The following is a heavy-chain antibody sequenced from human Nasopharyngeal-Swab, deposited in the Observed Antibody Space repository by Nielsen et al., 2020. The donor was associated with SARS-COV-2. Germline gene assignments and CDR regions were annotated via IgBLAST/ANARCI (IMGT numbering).Heavy chain of an antibody. CDR2: IYSGGST. Sequence: GGSLRLSCAASGFTVSSNYMSWVRQAPGKGLEWVSVIYSGGSTYYADSVKGRFTISRDNSKNTLSLQMNSLRAEDTAVYYCAKVHVPAAISCYMDVWGKGTTVTVSS. J-gene: IGHJ6*03. CDR1: GFTVSSNY. V-gene: IGHV3-53*05. CDR3: AKVHVPAAISCYMDV. D-gene: IGHD2-2*01.